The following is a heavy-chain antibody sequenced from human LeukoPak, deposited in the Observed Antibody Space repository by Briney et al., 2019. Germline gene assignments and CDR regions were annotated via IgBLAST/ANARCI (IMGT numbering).Heavy chain of an antibody. Sequence: GGSLRLSCAASGFTFTSYWMAWVRQAPGKGLEWVAKLRPDGSEAEYVDSAKGRFTISRDNAKNTLYLQMNSLRAEDTAVYYCARDSRGVAQAFWGQGTLVSVSS. CDR1: GFTFTSYW. J-gene: IGHJ4*02. D-gene: IGHD2-15*01. V-gene: IGHV3-7*01. CDR3: ARDSRGVAQAF. CDR2: LRPDGSEA.